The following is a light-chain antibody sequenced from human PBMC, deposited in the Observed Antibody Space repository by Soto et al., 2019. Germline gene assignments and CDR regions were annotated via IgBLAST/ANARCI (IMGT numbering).Light chain of an antibody. CDR1: QSVSSGY. V-gene: IGKV3-20*01. Sequence: EIVLTQSPGTLSLSPGERATLSCRASQSVSSGYLAWYQQKPGQAPRLLINGAFSRATGTPDRFSGSGSGTDFTLTISRLEPEDFAVYYCHQYGSSPLTFGGGTKVEIK. CDR3: HQYGSSPLT. CDR2: GAF. J-gene: IGKJ4*01.